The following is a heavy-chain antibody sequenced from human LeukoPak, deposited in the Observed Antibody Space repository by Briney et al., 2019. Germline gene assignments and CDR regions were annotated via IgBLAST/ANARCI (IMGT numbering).Heavy chain of an antibody. D-gene: IGHD5-12*01. CDR2: IGGSGGST. Sequence: PGRSLRLSCAASGFTFSSDAMSWVRQAPGKGLEWVSAIGGSGGSTYYADSVKGRFTISRDNSTNTLYLQMNSLRAEGTAVYYCAEPKSGYEYPYSWFAPWGQGTLVTVSS. V-gene: IGHV3-23*01. CDR1: GFTFSSDA. J-gene: IGHJ5*02. CDR3: AEPKSGYEYPYSWFAP.